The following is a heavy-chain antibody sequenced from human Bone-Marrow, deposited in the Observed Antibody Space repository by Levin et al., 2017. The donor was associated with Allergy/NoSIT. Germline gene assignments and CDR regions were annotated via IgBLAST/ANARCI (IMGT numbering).Heavy chain of an antibody. CDR2: IDPRSGVT. CDR1: GYTFTGFY. D-gene: IGHD5-12*01. CDR3: ARDSPDYMRSFDV. Sequence: PLASVKVSCKASGYTFTGFYVHWVRQAPGQRLEWMGWIDPRSGVTKYAQKFQGRLSMSRDTAITTAYMDLSSLRSDDTAVYYCARDSPDYMRSFDVWGQGTMVTVSS. J-gene: IGHJ3*01. V-gene: IGHV1-2*02.